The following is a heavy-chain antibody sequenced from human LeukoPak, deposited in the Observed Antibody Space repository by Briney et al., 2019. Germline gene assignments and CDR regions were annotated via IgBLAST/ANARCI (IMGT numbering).Heavy chain of an antibody. CDR1: GFTFDDYG. CDR3: AREDY. CDR2: ITWNSGAI. J-gene: IGHJ4*02. Sequence: GGSLRLSCAASGFTFDDYGMYWVRQAPGKGLEWVSGITWNSGAIGYADSVKGRFTISRDNAKNSLYLQMNSLRAEDTAVYYCAREDYWGQGTLVTVSS. V-gene: IGHV3-9*01.